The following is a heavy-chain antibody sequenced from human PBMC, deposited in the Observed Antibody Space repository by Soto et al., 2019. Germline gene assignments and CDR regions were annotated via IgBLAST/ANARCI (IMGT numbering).Heavy chain of an antibody. Sequence: QVQLQESGPGLVKPSQTLSLTCSVSGGSISSIDYFWSWIRQPPGKGLEWIGFIYHTGTTYYNPSLRSRFTISLDTSKSQFAMKLNSVTAADTAVYYCARVMAAMQNWLDPWGQGTLVTVSP. V-gene: IGHV4-30-4*01. D-gene: IGHD2-2*01. CDR2: IYHTGTT. J-gene: IGHJ5*02. CDR3: ARVMAAMQNWLDP. CDR1: GGSISSIDYF.